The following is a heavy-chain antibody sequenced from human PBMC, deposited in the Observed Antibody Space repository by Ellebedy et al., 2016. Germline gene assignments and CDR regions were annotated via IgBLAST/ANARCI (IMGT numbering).Heavy chain of an antibody. CDR3: AREYCSSTSCLYYFDY. V-gene: IGHV3-53*01. D-gene: IGHD2-2*01. J-gene: IGHJ4*02. CDR2: IYSGSST. CDR1: GFTVSSNH. Sequence: GGSLRLXXAASGFTVSSNHMSWVRQAPGKGLEWVSVIYSGSSTYYADSVKGRFTISRDNSKNTLYLQMNSLRAEDTAVYYCAREYCSSTSCLYYFDYWGQGTLVTVSS.